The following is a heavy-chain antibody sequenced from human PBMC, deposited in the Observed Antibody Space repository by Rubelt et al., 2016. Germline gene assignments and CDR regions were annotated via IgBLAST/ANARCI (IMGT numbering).Heavy chain of an antibody. J-gene: IGHJ4*02. CDR3: ARRNSGTYSPFDY. Sequence: EVQLVQSGAEVKKPGESLRISCKGSGYTFTNHWISWVRQMPGKGLEWMGRFDHSDSYTNYNPSLRGHVTISVDKSISTAYLQGSSLQASDTAMYYCARRNSGTYSPFDYWGQGTMVTVSP. D-gene: IGHD1-26*01. CDR1: GYTFTNHW. CDR2: FDHSDSYT. V-gene: IGHV5-10-1*01.